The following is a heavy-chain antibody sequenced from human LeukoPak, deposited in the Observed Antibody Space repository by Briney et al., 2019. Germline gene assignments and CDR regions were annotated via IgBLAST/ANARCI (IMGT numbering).Heavy chain of an antibody. V-gene: IGHV4-4*07. D-gene: IGHD5-18*01. CDR1: GGSIRSYY. Sequence: SETLSLTCTVSGGSIRSYYWSWIRQPAGKGLEWIGRIYTSGSTNYNPSLKSRVTMSVDTSKNQFSLKLSSVTAADTAVYYCARGGQRGYSYGNDYWGQGTLVTVSS. CDR2: IYTSGST. J-gene: IGHJ4*02. CDR3: ARGGQRGYSYGNDY.